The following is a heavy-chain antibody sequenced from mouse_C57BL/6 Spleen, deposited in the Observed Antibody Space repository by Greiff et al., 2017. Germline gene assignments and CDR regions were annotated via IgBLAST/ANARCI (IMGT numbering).Heavy chain of an antibody. J-gene: IGHJ2*01. CDR2: IHPNSGST. CDR1: GYTFTSYW. D-gene: IGHD1-1*01. CDR3: ARSLYYYGSSYTVDYFDY. Sequence: VQLQQPGAELVKPGASVKLSCKASGYTFTSYWMHWVKQRPGQGLEWIGMIHPNSGSTNYNEKFKSKATLTVDKSSSTAYMQLSSLTSEDSAVYYCARSLYYYGSSYTVDYFDYWGQGTTLTVSS. V-gene: IGHV1-64*01.